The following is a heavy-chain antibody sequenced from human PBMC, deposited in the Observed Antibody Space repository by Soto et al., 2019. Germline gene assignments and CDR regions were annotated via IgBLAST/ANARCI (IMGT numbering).Heavy chain of an antibody. D-gene: IGHD6-13*01. J-gene: IGHJ5*02. CDR3: ARHPERIAQIGWFDP. CDR2: ISRSSSYI. CDR1: GFTFSSYS. V-gene: IGHV3-21*01. Sequence: GGSLRLSCAASGFTFSSYSMNWVRQAPGKGLEWVSSISRSSSYIYYADSVKGRFTISRDNAKNSLYLQMNSLRAEDTAVYYCARHPERIAQIGWFDPWGQGTLVTVSS.